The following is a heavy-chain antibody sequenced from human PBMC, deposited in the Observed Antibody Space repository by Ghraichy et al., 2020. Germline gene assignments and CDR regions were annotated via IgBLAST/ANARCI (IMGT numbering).Heavy chain of an antibody. J-gene: IGHJ6*02. D-gene: IGHD3-10*01. V-gene: IGHV3-13*01. CDR2: IGTGHDT. CDR1: GFTFNDYD. CDR3: ARGSLFRGGIITPPHGLDV. Sequence: GALRLSCAASGFTFNDYDFHWVRQAAGNGLEWVSIIGTGHDTYYPDSVKGRFTISREDAKNSLYLQMNNLRAGDTAVYYCARGSLFRGGIITPPHGLDVWGQGTTVTVSS.